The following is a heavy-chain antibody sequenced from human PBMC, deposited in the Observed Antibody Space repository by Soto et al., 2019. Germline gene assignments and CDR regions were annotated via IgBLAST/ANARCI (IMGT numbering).Heavy chain of an antibody. Sequence: DVQLVESGGGLVQPGRSLRLSCAASGFTFDDYAMHWVRQAPGKGLEWVSGISWNSGSIGYADSVKGRFTISRDNAKNSLYLQMNSLRAEDTALYYCSSDYGDIWGQGTLVTVSS. J-gene: IGHJ4*02. CDR3: SSDYGDI. V-gene: IGHV3-9*01. CDR2: ISWNSGSI. CDR1: GFTFDDYA.